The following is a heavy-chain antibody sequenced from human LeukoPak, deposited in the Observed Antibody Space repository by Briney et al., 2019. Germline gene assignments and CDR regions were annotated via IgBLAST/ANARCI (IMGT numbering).Heavy chain of an antibody. D-gene: IGHD2-15*01. CDR1: GYTLTELS. V-gene: IGHV1-24*01. CDR2: FDPEDGET. Sequence: ASVKVSCKVSGYTLTELSMHWVRQAPGKGLEWMGSFDPEDGETIYAQKFQGRVTMTEDTSTDTAYMELSSLRSEDTAVYYCATDGYCSGGSCLWGQGTLVTVSS. CDR3: ATDGYCSGGSCL. J-gene: IGHJ4*02.